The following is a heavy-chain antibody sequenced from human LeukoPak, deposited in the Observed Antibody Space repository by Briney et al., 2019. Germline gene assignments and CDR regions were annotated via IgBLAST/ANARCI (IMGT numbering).Heavy chain of an antibody. D-gene: IGHD6-19*01. V-gene: IGHV3-23*01. CDR3: ARGKPGIAVAGTPDDYYYYGMDV. J-gene: IGHJ6*02. Sequence: GGSLRLSCAASGFTFSSYAMSWVRQAPGKGLEWVSAISGSGGSTYYADSVKGRFTISRDNSKNTLYLQMNSLRAEDTAVYYCARGKPGIAVAGTPDDYYYYGMDVWGQGTTVTVSS. CDR2: ISGSGGST. CDR1: GFTFSSYA.